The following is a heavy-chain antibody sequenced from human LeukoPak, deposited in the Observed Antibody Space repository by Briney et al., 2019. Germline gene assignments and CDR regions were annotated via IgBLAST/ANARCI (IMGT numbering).Heavy chain of an antibody. Sequence: ASVKVSCKASGYTFTSYAMHWVRRAPGQRLEWMGWINAGNGDTKYSQKFQGRVTIARDTSASTVYMELSSLRSEDTAVYYCARQVWATAVAVGRAEYYFDYWGQGTLVTVSS. D-gene: IGHD6-19*01. CDR2: INAGNGDT. CDR3: ARQVWATAVAVGRAEYYFDY. J-gene: IGHJ4*02. CDR1: GYTFTSYA. V-gene: IGHV1-3*01.